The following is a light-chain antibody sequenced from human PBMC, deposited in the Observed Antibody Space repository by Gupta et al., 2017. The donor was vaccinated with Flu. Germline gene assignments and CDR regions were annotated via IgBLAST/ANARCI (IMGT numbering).Light chain of an antibody. J-gene: IGLJ1*01. CDR3: ISYAGNHLSGG. Sequence: GTSSDIGTYNYVSWYQQHPGKAPKLIIYEVTKRPSGVPDRFSGSKSGNTASLTVSGLQAEDEADYFCISYAGNHLSGGFGTGTKVPVL. CDR1: SSDIGTYNY. CDR2: EVT. V-gene: IGLV2-8*01.